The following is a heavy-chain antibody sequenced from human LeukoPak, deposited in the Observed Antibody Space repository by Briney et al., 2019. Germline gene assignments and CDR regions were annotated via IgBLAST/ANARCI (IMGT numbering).Heavy chain of an antibody. J-gene: IGHJ4*02. CDR3: ARLVYVVCDY. V-gene: IGHV4-39*01. Sequence: SETLSLTCTIPGGSISSSSYYWGWIRQPPGKGLEWIGSIYYSGSTYYNPSLKSRVTISVDTSKNQFSLKLSSVTAADTAVYYCARLVYVVCDYWGQGTLVTVSS. CDR2: IYYSGST. CDR1: GGSISSSSYY. D-gene: IGHD2-8*02.